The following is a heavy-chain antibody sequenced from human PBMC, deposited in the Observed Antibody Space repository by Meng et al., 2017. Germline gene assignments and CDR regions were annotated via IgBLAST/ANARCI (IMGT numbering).Heavy chain of an antibody. CDR1: GYTFTSFA. V-gene: IGHV7-4-1*02. CDR3: ARVHDRRWLQFSSLPVDFDY. Sequence: HGYLVETGSVWKEPGTSVKVSCKASGYTFTSFARNWVRQAPGEGLEWMGWINTNTGNPTYAQGFTGRFVFSLDTSVSTAYLQISSLKAEDTSVYYCARVHDRRWLQFSSLPVDFDYWGQGTLVTVSS. J-gene: IGHJ4*02. D-gene: IGHD5-24*01. CDR2: INTNTGNP.